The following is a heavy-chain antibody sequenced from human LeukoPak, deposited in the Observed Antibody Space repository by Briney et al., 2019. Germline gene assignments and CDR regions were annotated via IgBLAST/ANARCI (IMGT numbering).Heavy chain of an antibody. Sequence: GGSLRLSCAASGFTFSSHTMNWVRQAPGKGLEWVSFISSTCTYIYYADSLKGRFTISRDNAKNSLYLQMNSLRAEDTAVYYCARDTARGPLVFMDVWGKGTTVTVSS. CDR2: ISSTCTYI. CDR1: GFTFSSHT. CDR3: ARDTARGPLVFMDV. D-gene: IGHD5-18*01. J-gene: IGHJ6*03. V-gene: IGHV3-21*01.